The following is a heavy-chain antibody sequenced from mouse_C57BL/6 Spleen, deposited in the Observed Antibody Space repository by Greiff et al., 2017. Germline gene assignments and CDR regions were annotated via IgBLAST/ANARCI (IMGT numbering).Heavy chain of an antibody. CDR3: AIYYDYDYWYFDV. Sequence: VQLQQSGPGLVQPSQSLSITCTVSGFSLTSYGVNWVRQSPGKGLEWLGVIWRGGSTDYNVVFMSSLSITKDNSKSQVFFKMNSLQTDDTAIYYCAIYYDYDYWYFDVWGTGTTVTVSS. CDR2: IWRGGST. V-gene: IGHV2-5*01. CDR1: GFSLTSYG. J-gene: IGHJ1*03. D-gene: IGHD2-4*01.